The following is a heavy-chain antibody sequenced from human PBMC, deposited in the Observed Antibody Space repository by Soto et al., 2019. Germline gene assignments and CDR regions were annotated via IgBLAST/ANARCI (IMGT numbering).Heavy chain of an antibody. D-gene: IGHD3-10*01. CDR3: ARGIYGSGSIYTGFDY. V-gene: IGHV3-30*04. CDR1: GFSFRSFV. Sequence: QAQLVESGGGVVQPGRSLRLSCAASGFSFRSFVMHWVRQAPGKGLAWFALISYDETKAYYADSVKGRFTVSRDNSKNALDLQMDSLTPYDTDIYYCARGIYGSGSIYTGFDYWGQGTLVTVSS. J-gene: IGHJ4*02. CDR2: ISYDETKA.